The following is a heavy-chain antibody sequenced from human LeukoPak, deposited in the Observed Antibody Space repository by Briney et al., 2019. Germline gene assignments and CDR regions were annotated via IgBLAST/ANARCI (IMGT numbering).Heavy chain of an antibody. CDR1: GYTFTNYG. CDR2: ISAYNGNT. Sequence: GASVKVSCKASGYTFTNYGISWVRQAPGQGLEWMGWISAYNGNTNSAQKLQGRVTMTTDTSTSTAYMELRSLRSDDTAVYYCARGGWPHYPGGSSWYYWGQGTLVTVSS. J-gene: IGHJ4*02. CDR3: ARGGWPHYPGGSSWYY. D-gene: IGHD6-13*01. V-gene: IGHV1-18*01.